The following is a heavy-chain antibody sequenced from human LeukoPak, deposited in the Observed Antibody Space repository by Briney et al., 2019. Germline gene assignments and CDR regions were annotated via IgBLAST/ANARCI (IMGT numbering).Heavy chain of an antibody. V-gene: IGHV1-18*01. CDR2: IDAYNGNT. CDR1: GYTFTTYG. Sequence: GASVKVSCKASGYTFTTYGISWVQQAPGQGLEWMGWIDAYNGNTKYAQKLQGRVSMTTDTSTSTAYMELRSLRSDDTAVYYCARDYGSGSYRFDYWGQGTLVTVSS. CDR3: ARDYGSGSYRFDY. J-gene: IGHJ4*02. D-gene: IGHD3-10*01.